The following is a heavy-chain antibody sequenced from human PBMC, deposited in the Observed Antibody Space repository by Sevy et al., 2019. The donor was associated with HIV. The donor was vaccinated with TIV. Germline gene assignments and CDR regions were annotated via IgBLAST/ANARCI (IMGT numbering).Heavy chain of an antibody. V-gene: IGHV3-48*01. J-gene: IGHJ4*02. D-gene: IGHD1-1*01. Sequence: GSLRLSCAASGFIFSSYSMNWVRQAPGKGLEWVSYISGSRSSIYYADSVKGRFTIPRDNVKNSLYLQMNSLRAEDTAVYYCVRDVRYSWNDGGIFDYWGQGTLVTVSS. CDR3: VRDVRYSWNDGGIFDY. CDR1: GFIFSSYS. CDR2: ISGSRSSI.